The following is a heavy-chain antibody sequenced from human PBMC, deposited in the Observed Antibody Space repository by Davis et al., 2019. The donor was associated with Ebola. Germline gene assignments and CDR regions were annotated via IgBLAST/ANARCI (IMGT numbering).Heavy chain of an antibody. CDR3: AKSGIQLWLRWYFDY. CDR1: GFIFSSYG. J-gene: IGHJ4*02. Sequence: GESLKISCAASGFIFSSYGMHWVRQAPGKGLEWVAVIWYDGGTKYYADSVKGRFIISRDNSQNMLYLQMNSLRAEDTAVYYCAKSGIQLWLRWYFDYWGQGTLVTVSS. D-gene: IGHD5-18*01. CDR2: IWYDGGTK. V-gene: IGHV3-33*03.